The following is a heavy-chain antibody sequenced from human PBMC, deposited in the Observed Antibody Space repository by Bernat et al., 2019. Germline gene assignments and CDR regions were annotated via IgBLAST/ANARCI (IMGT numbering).Heavy chain of an antibody. Sequence: EVQLLESGGGLVKPGGSLRLSCAASGFTFIDAWMNWVRQAPGKGLEFIGRIKSKADGGTTDYAAPVKGRFTISRDDSQNMVYLQMNDLKTDDTALYYCTTKQTLRECNGENCYDSWGQGALVTVSS. J-gene: IGHJ4*02. CDR2: IKSKADGGTT. CDR1: GFTFIDAW. CDR3: TTKQTLRECNGENCYDS. D-gene: IGHD2-8*01. V-gene: IGHV3-15*01.